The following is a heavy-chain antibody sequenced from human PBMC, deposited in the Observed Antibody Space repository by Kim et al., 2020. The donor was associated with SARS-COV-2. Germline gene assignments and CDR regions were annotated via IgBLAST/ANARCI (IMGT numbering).Heavy chain of an antibody. CDR2: IYYSGST. V-gene: IGHV4-59*01. D-gene: IGHD1-26*01. CDR3: ARDPGSSGSSAFDI. CDR1: GGSISSYY. J-gene: IGHJ3*02. Sequence: SETLSLTCTVSGGSISSYYWSWIRQPPGKGLEWIGYIYYSGSTNYNPSLKSRVTISVDTSKNQFSLKLSSVTAADTAVYYCARDPGSSGSSAFDIWGQGTMVTVSS.